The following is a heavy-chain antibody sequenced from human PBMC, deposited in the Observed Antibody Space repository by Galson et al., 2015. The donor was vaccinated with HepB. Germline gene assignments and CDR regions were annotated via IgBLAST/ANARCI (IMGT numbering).Heavy chain of an antibody. D-gene: IGHD3-10*01. CDR2: ISFDGSNK. CDR3: AKDSGDGSGSWYD. CDR1: GFTFSSYN. V-gene: IGHV3-30*18. Sequence: SLRLSCAASGFTFSSYNMHWVRQAPGKGLDWVAVISFDGSNKYYGDSVRGRFTVSRDNTKNTLYLQMNSLRAEDTALYYCAKDSGDGSGSWYDWGQGTLVTVSS. J-gene: IGHJ4*02.